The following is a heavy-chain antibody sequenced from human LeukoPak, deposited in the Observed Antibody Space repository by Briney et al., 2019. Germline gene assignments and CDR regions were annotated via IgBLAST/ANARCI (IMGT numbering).Heavy chain of an antibody. CDR3: AKGGSGWPEYFQH. CDR1: GFTFSSYA. D-gene: IGHD6-19*01. Sequence: GGSLRLSCAASGFTFSSYAMSWVRQAPGKGLEWVSAISGGGGSTYYADSVKGRFTISRDNSKNTLYLQMNSLRAEDTAVYYCAKGGSGWPEYFQHWGQDTLVTVSS. CDR2: ISGGGGST. J-gene: IGHJ1*01. V-gene: IGHV3-23*01.